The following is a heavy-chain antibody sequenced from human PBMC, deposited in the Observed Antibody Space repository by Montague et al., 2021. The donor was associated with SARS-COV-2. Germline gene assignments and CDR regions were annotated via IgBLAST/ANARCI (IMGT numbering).Heavy chain of an antibody. CDR2: IYYSGST. Sequence: SETLSLTCTVSGGSINSYYWSWIRQPPGKGLEWIGYIYYSGSTTYNPSLQSRVTISVDTSKNQFSLRLSSVTAADTAVYYCARDVPPSRPSNHVWGQGTLVTVSS. CDR3: ARDVPPSRPSNHV. J-gene: IGHJ4*02. D-gene: IGHD2-2*01. V-gene: IGHV4-59*01. CDR1: GGSINSYY.